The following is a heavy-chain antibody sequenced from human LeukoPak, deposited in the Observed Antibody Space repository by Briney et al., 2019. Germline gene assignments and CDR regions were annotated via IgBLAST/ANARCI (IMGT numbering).Heavy chain of an antibody. CDR3: ARAQYYYYYYMDV. Sequence: SGSLRLSCAASGFTFSSYSMNWVRQPPGKGLEWIGEINHSGSTNYNPSLKSRVTISVDTSKNQFSLKLSSVTAADTAVYYCARAQYYYYYYMDVWGKGTTVTVSS. CDR2: INHSGST. CDR1: GFTFSSYS. J-gene: IGHJ6*03. V-gene: IGHV4-34*01.